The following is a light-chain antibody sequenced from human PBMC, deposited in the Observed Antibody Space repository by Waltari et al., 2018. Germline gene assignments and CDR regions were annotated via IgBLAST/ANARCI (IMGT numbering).Light chain of an antibody. J-gene: IGKJ2*01. CDR2: LGS. Sequence: DIVMTQSPLSLPVTPGEPASISCRSSQSLLHSNGYNYWDWYLKKPGQSPQLLIYLGSNRASGVPDRFSGSGSGTDFTLKISRVEAEDVGIYYCMQALQTPPYTFGQGTKLQIK. CDR1: QSLLHSNGYNY. CDR3: MQALQTPPYT. V-gene: IGKV2-28*01.